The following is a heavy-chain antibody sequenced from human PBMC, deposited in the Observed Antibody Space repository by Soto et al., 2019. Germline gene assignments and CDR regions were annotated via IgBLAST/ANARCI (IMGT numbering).Heavy chain of an antibody. Sequence: SETLSLTCTVSGGSISSYYWSWIRQPPGKGLEWIGSIYYSGSTNYNPSLKSRVTISVDTSKNQFSLKLSSVTAADTAVYYCARSLRLTGENDAFDIWGQGTMVTVSS. CDR3: ARSLRLTGENDAFDI. J-gene: IGHJ3*02. D-gene: IGHD3-9*01. CDR1: GGSISSYY. CDR2: IYYSGST. V-gene: IGHV4-59*01.